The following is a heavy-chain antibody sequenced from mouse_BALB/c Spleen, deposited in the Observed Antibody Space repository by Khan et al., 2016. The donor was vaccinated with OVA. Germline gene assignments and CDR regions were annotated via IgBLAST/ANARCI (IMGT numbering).Heavy chain of an antibody. CDR1: GYSITSDYA. Sequence: VQLQQSGPGLVKPSQSLSLTCTVTGYSITSDYAWNWIRQFPGNQLEWMGFISYSGNTKYNPSLKSRFSIPRATSKNQFFLQLNSVTTEDTATYYCARVYGGDFDYWGQGTSLTVSS. D-gene: IGHD1-1*01. CDR2: ISYSGNT. V-gene: IGHV3-2*02. J-gene: IGHJ2*02. CDR3: ARVYGGDFDY.